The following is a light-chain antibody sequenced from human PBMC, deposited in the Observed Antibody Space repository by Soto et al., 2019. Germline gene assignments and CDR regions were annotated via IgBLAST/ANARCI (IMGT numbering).Light chain of an antibody. CDR2: GAS. CDR1: QDIRNY. CDR3: LKDHNSLWT. V-gene: IGKV1-6*01. Sequence: AVQMTQSPSSLSASVGDRVTITCRASQDIRNYLSWYQQKPGKAPKLLIYGASSLQSGVPSRFAGSGSGTDFTLTVTSLQPEDSESYFCLKDHNSLWTFVQGTK. J-gene: IGKJ1*01.